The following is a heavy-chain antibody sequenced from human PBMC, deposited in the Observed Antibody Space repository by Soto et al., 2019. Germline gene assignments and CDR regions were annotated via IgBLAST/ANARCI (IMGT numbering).Heavy chain of an antibody. V-gene: IGHV1-18*04. Sequence: GKVGCKDFGDTFTSYDISWVRQAPGQGLEWMGWISAYNGNTNYAQKLQGRVTMTTDTSTSTAYMELRSLRSDDTAVYYCARRLWGYGSHYYYYGMDVWGQGTTVTVSS. CDR3: ARRLWGYGSHYYYYGMDV. CDR1: GDTFTSYD. CDR2: ISAYNGNT. D-gene: IGHD5-12*01. J-gene: IGHJ6*02.